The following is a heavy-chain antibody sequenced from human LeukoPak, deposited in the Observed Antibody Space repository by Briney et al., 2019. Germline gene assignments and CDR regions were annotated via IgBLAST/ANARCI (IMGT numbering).Heavy chain of an antibody. V-gene: IGHV1-2*02. CDR3: ARTSDYYNYYFDY. Sequence: ASVKVSCKASGYRFTDYYVHWVRQAPGQGLEWMAWINPNGGTTNYAQKFQDRVTVITDTSISTAYMELSNLRSDDTAVYFCARTSDYYNYYFDYGGQGTAVTVSS. J-gene: IGHJ4*02. CDR2: INPNGGTT. CDR1: GYRFTDYY. D-gene: IGHD1-1*01.